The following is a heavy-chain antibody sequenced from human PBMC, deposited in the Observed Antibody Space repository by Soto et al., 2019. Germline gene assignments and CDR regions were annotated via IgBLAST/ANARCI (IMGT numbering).Heavy chain of an antibody. Sequence: GGSLRLSCAASGFTFSSYGMHWVRQAPGKGLEWVAVIWYDGSNKYYADSVKGRFTISRDNSKNTLYLQMNSLRAEDTAVYYCARDQPGGTTGTTDPGAFDIWGQGTMVTVSS. J-gene: IGHJ3*02. V-gene: IGHV3-33*01. CDR1: GFTFSSYG. CDR2: IWYDGSNK. D-gene: IGHD1-1*01. CDR3: ARDQPGGTTGTTDPGAFDI.